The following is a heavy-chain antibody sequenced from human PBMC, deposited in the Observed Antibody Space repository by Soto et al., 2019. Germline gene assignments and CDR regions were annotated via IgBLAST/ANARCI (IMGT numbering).Heavy chain of an antibody. CDR3: ARDRWNYDILTGSDYYHGMDV. V-gene: IGHV3-30-3*01. CDR2: ISYDGSNK. Sequence: GGSLRLSCAASGFTFSSYAMHWVRQAPGKGLEWVAVISYDGSNKYYADSVKGRFTISRDNSKNTLYLQMNSLGAEDTAVYYCARDRWNYDILTGSDYYHGMDVWGQGTTVTVSS. CDR1: GFTFSSYA. J-gene: IGHJ6*02. D-gene: IGHD3-9*01.